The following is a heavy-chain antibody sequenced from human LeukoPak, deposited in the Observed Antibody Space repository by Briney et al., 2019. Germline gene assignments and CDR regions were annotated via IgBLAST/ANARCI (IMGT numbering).Heavy chain of an antibody. D-gene: IGHD3-9*01. CDR1: GFTFSSYS. V-gene: IGHV3-21*01. CDR3: ARDGPYYDILTGYYYELDY. CDR2: ISSSSSYI. Sequence: SGGSLRLSCAASGFTFSSYSMNWVRQAPGKGLEWVSSISSSSSYIYYADSVKGRFTISRDNAKNSLYPQMNSLRAEDTAVYYCARDGPYYDILTGYYYELDYWGQGTLVTVSS. J-gene: IGHJ4*02.